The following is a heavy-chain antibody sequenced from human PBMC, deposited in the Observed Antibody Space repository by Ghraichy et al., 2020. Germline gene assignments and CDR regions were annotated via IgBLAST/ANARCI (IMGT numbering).Heavy chain of an antibody. D-gene: IGHD4-17*01. J-gene: IGHJ4*02. CDR3: ARRLLGGDSVLDS. Sequence: SETLSLTCTVSGGSISDYYWSWIRQPPGKSLEWIGYIYYSGSTIYNPSLRSRVTISVDTSKNQFSLRLSSVTAADTAVYYCARRLLGGDSVLDSWGRGTLVTVSS. CDR2: IYYSGST. CDR1: GGSISDYY. V-gene: IGHV4-59*08.